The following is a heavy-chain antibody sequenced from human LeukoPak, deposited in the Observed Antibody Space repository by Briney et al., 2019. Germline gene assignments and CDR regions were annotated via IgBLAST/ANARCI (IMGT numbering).Heavy chain of an antibody. J-gene: IGHJ4*02. Sequence: VKPSETLSLTCTVSGGSISSGSYYWSWIRQPAGKGLEWIGRIYTSGSTNYNPSLKSRVTISVDTSKNQFSLKLSSVTAADTAVYYCARGPTALSGSLIPHFDYWGQGTLVTVSS. CDR1: GGSISSGSYY. D-gene: IGHD3-10*01. CDR3: ARGPTALSGSLIPHFDY. CDR2: IYTSGST. V-gene: IGHV4-61*02.